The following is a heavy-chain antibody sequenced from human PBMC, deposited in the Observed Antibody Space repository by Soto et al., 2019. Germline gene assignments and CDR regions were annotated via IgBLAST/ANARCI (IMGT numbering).Heavy chain of an antibody. CDR2: ISSSGSTI. D-gene: IGHD3-3*01. V-gene: IGHV3-11*04. Sequence: PGGSLRLSCAASGFTFSDYYMSWIRQAPGKGLEWVSYISSSGSTIYYADSVKGRFTISRDNSKNTLYLQMNSLRAEDTAVYYCAKGIYDFWSGYFDYWGQGTLVTVSS. CDR1: GFTFSDYY. J-gene: IGHJ4*02. CDR3: AKGIYDFWSGYFDY.